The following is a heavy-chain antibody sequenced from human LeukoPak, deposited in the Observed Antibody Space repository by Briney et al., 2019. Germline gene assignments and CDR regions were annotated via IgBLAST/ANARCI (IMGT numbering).Heavy chain of an antibody. V-gene: IGHV3-21*01. J-gene: IGHJ6*02. CDR1: GFTFSSYS. Sequence: PGGSLRLSCAASGFTFSSYSMNWVRQAPGKGLEWVSSISSSSSYIYYADSVKGRSTISRDNAKNSLYLQMNSLRAEDTAVYYCARDGLRELERTYYYGMDVWGQGTTVTVSS. CDR3: ARDGLRELERTYYYGMDV. CDR2: ISSSSSYI. D-gene: IGHD1-1*01.